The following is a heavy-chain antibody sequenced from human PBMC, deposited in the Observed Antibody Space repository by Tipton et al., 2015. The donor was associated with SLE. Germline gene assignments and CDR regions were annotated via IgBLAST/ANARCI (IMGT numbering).Heavy chain of an antibody. D-gene: IGHD4-17*01. CDR2: IYYSGST. CDR3: ARLRTTVPHFDY. J-gene: IGHJ4*02. V-gene: IGHV4-59*11. Sequence: TLSLTCTVSGGSISSHYWSWIRQPPGKGLEWIGYIYYSGSTNYNPSLKSRVTISVDTSKNQFSLKLSSVTAADTAVYYCARLRTTVPHFDYWGQGTLVTVSS. CDR1: GGSISSHY.